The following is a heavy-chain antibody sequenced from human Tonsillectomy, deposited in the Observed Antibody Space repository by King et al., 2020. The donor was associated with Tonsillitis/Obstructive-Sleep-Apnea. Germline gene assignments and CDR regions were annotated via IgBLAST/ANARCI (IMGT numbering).Heavy chain of an antibody. Sequence: VQLQQSGPGLVKPPQTLSLTCAISGDSVSSNSAAWNWIRQSPSRGLEWLGRTYYRSKWYNDYTVSVKSRITINPDTSTNQFSLQLNSVTPEDTAVYYCARDIDYYDTSGFHLGYFDYWGQGTLVTVSS. CDR3: ARDIDYYDTSGFHLGYFDY. V-gene: IGHV6-1*01. J-gene: IGHJ4*02. CDR1: GDSVSSNSAA. CDR2: TYYRSKWYN. D-gene: IGHD3-22*01.